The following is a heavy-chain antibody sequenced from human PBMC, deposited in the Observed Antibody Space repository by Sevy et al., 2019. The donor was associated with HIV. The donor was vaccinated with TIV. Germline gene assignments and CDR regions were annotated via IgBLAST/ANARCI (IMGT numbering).Heavy chain of an antibody. D-gene: IGHD6-19*01. CDR3: AKGVAVAGTVY. V-gene: IGHV3-30*18. CDR2: ISYDGSNK. J-gene: IGHJ4*02. CDR1: GFTFSSYG. Sequence: GGSLRLSCAASGFTFSSYGMHWVRQALGKGLEWVAVISYDGSNKYYADSVKGRFTISRDNSKNTLYLQMNSLRAEDTAVYYCAKGVAVAGTVYWGQGTLVTVSS.